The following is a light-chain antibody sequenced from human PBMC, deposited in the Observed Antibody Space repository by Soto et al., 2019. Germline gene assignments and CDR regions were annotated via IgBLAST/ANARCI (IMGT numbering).Light chain of an antibody. V-gene: IGLV2-14*01. CDR3: SSYTSRITRV. CDR1: SSDVGGYNY. J-gene: IGLJ1*01. Sequence: QSALTQPASVSGSPGQSITISCTGTSSDVGGYNYVPWYQQHPGKAPKLMIYEVTNRPSGVSNRFSGSKSGNTASLTISGLQAEDEADYYCSSYTSRITRVFGTGTKVTVL. CDR2: EVT.